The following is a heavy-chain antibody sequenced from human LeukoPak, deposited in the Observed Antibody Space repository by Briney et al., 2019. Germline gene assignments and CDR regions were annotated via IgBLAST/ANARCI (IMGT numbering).Heavy chain of an antibody. J-gene: IGHJ4*02. V-gene: IGHV3-30*02. CDR1: GFTFSTYG. D-gene: IGHD2-15*01. Sequence: GGSLRLSCAASGFTFSTYGMHWVRQAPGKGLEWVAFIRFDGTNKYYADSVKGRFAISRDSSKNTLYLQMNSLRAEDTAGYYCAKGYCSGSCYNGLDYWGQGTLVTVSS. CDR3: AKGYCSGSCYNGLDY. CDR2: IRFDGTNK.